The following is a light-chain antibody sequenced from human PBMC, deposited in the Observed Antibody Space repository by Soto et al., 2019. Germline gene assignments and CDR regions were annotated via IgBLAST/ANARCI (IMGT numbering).Light chain of an antibody. CDR1: SSNIGAGYD. V-gene: IGLV1-40*01. CDR3: QSYDSSLSAYVV. J-gene: IGLJ2*01. CDR2: GNS. Sequence: QSVLTQPPSVSGAPWQRVTISCTGSSSNIGAGYDVHWYQQLPGTAPKLLIYGNSNRPSGVPDRFSGSKSGTSASLAITGLQAEDEADYYCQSYDSSLSAYVVFGGGTKLTVL.